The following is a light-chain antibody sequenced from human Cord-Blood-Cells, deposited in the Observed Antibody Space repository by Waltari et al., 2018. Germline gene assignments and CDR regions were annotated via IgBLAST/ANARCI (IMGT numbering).Light chain of an antibody. V-gene: IGLV3-1*01. CDR3: QAWDSSTWV. CDR2: QAS. J-gene: IGLJ3*02. Sequence: SYELTQPPSVSVSPGQTASITCSGDKLGDKYACWYQQKSGQSPVLVIYQASKRPSGIPERFSGANSGNTATLTISGTQAMEEADYYCQAWDSSTWVFGGGTKLTVL. CDR1: KLGDKY.